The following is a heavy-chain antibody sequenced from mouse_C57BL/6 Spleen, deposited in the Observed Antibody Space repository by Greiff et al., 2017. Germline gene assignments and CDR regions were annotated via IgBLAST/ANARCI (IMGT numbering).Heavy chain of an antibody. CDR3: ARGSYSNYGPWFAY. Sequence: DVKLVESGPGMVKPSQSLSLTCTVTGYSITSGYDWHWIRPFPGNKLEWMGYISYSGSTNYNPPLKSRISITHDTSKNHFFLKLNSVTTEDTATYYCARGSYSNYGPWFAYWGQGTLVTVSA. V-gene: IGHV3-1*01. CDR1: GYSITSGYD. CDR2: ISYSGST. J-gene: IGHJ3*01. D-gene: IGHD2-5*01.